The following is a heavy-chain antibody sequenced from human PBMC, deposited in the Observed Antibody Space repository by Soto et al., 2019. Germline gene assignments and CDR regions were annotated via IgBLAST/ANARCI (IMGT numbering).Heavy chain of an antibody. Sequence: QVQLVESGGGVVQPGSSLRLSCAASGFSFSNYDMHWVRQAPGKGLEWVALIWYDGSDKNYVDSVKGRFTISRDNSKSTLYLQMNSLRVEDTAVYYCARRHGYNYDYWGQGTLVTASS. J-gene: IGHJ4*02. CDR3: ARRHGYNYDY. CDR2: IWYDGSDK. CDR1: GFSFSNYD. V-gene: IGHV3-33*01. D-gene: IGHD5-12*01.